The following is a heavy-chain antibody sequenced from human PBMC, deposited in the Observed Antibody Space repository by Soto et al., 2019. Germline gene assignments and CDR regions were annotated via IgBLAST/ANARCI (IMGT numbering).Heavy chain of an antibody. CDR2: IIPILGIA. CDR1: GGTFSSYT. Sequence: QVQLVQSGAEVKKPGSSVKVSCKASGGTFSSYTISWVRQAPGQGLEWMGRIIPILGIANYAQKFQGRVTITADKSTSTAYMELSSLRSEDTAVYYCARAKCDMTTDYYYYMDVWGKGTTVTVSS. CDR3: ARAKCDMTTDYYYYMDV. D-gene: IGHD4-4*01. V-gene: IGHV1-69*02. J-gene: IGHJ6*03.